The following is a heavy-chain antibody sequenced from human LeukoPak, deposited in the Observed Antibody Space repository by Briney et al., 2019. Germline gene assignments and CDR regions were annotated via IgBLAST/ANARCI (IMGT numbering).Heavy chain of an antibody. CDR1: GFTFSGYD. J-gene: IGHJ6*02. Sequence: GGSLRLSCAASGFTFSGYDMSWVRQAPGKGLEWVSYTSSSSSTIYYADSVKSRFTISRDNAKNSLYLQMNSLRAEDTAVYYCARLRYYGMDVWGQGTTVTVSS. CDR3: ARLRYYGMDV. V-gene: IGHV3-48*04. CDR2: TSSSSSTI.